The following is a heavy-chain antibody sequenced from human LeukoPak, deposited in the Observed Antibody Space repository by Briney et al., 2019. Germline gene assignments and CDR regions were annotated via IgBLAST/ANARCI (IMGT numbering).Heavy chain of an antibody. J-gene: IGHJ4*02. CDR2: ISGGGGST. V-gene: IGHV3-23*01. D-gene: IGHD2-15*01. CDR1: GFTFSSYA. Sequence: PGGSLRLSCAASGFTFSSYAMSWVRQAPGKGLEWVLGISGGGGSTYFADSVKGRFTISRDNSRSTLYLQMNNLRADDTAIYYCAKHSGGTCYSSSDYWGQGILVTISS. CDR3: AKHSGGTCYSSSDY.